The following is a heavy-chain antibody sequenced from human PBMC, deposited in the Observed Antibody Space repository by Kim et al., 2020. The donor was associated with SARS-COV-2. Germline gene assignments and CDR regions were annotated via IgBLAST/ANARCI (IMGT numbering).Heavy chain of an antibody. J-gene: IGHJ5*02. CDR3: ARGLTMIVVVIPGGWFDL. D-gene: IGHD3-22*01. Sequence: SETLSLTCTVSGGSISSSSYYWGWIRQPPGKGLEWIGSIYYSGSTYYNSSLKSRVTISVDTSKNQFSLKLSHVTAADTAVYYCARGLTMIVVVIPGGWFDLWGQGTLVTVSS. V-gene: IGHV4-39*01. CDR1: GGSISSSSYY. CDR2: IYYSGST.